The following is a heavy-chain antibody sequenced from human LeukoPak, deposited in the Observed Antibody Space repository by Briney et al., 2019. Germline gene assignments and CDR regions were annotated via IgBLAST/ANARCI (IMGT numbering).Heavy chain of an antibody. CDR2: VSTSNGDT. V-gene: IGHV1-18*01. CDR3: ARVSDTSMVTPGFDS. CDR1: GYNFNRYT. Sequence: ASVKVSCKTSGYNFNRYTITWVRQAPGQGLEWMGWVSTSNGDTSYADKFQGRVTMTTETVTKTAYMELRRLRSGDTAMYYCARVSDTSMVTPGFDSWGQGTLVTVSS. J-gene: IGHJ4*02. D-gene: IGHD5-18*01.